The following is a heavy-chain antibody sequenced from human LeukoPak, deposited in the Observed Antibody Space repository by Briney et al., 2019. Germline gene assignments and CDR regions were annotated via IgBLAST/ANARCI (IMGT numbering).Heavy chain of an antibody. Sequence: GESLKISCKGSRYRLASSSIGGVRQLPGKGLEWMGIIYPDDSDTRYSPSFEGQITISVDKSISTASLQWSSLKASDTAVYYCARHGHRTNGVCYSNYYYHMDVWGKGTTVTVSS. D-gene: IGHD2-8*01. CDR1: RYRLASSS. J-gene: IGHJ6*03. CDR2: IYPDDSDT. V-gene: IGHV5-51*01. CDR3: ARHGHRTNGVCYSNYYYHMDV.